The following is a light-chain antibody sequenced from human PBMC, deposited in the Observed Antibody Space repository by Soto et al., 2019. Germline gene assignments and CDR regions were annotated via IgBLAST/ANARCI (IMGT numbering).Light chain of an antibody. CDR3: CSRAGGYTWV. CDR1: SSDVGNYNL. V-gene: IGLV2-23*02. CDR2: EVS. Sequence: QSVLTQPTSVSGSPGQSITISCTGTSSDVGNYNLVSWYQQPPGKAPKLMIYEVSKRPSGVSNRFSGSKSGNTASLTISGLQAEDEADYYCCSRAGGYTWVFGGGTKVTVL. J-gene: IGLJ3*02.